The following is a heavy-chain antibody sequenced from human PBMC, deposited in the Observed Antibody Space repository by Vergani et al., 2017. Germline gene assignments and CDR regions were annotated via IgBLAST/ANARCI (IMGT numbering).Heavy chain of an antibody. Sequence: QVQLQESGPGLVKPSETLSLTCTVSSDSVSNTFYYWGWLRHPPGKGLEWIGSIYYRGSTYYNPSLKSRVTISVDTSKNQYSLKLSSVTAADTAGYYCARDIVVVPAAMIPNWFDPWGQGTLVTVSS. J-gene: IGHJ5*02. V-gene: IGHV4-39*02. CDR2: IYYRGST. D-gene: IGHD2-2*01. CDR1: SDSVSNTFYY. CDR3: ARDIVVVPAAMIPNWFDP.